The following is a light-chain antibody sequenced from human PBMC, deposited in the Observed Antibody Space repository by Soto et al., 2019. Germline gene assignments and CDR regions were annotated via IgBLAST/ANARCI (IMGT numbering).Light chain of an antibody. J-gene: IGKJ1*01. CDR1: QSLLHSNGINY. Sequence: DLVVTQSPLSLPVTPGEPASMSCRVSQSLLHSNGINYLHWYLQKPGQSPQLLIYLGSNRASGVPDRFSGSGSGTEYTLRISRVEAEDVGIYYCMQALQKPSTFGQGTKVDIK. CDR2: LGS. CDR3: MQALQKPST. V-gene: IGKV2-28*01.